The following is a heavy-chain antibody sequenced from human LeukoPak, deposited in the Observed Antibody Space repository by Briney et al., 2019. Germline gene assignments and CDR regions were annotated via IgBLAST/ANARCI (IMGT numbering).Heavy chain of an antibody. V-gene: IGHV3-30-3*01. D-gene: IGHD1-26*01. Sequence: TGGSLRLSCAASGFTFSNYAMSWVRQAPGKGLEWVAVISYDGSNKYYADSVKGRFTISRDNSKNTLYLQMNSLRAEDTAVYYCARVGEWELLGYYYYYGMDVWGQGTTVTVSS. CDR1: GFTFSNYA. CDR3: ARVGEWELLGYYYYYGMDV. J-gene: IGHJ6*02. CDR2: ISYDGSNK.